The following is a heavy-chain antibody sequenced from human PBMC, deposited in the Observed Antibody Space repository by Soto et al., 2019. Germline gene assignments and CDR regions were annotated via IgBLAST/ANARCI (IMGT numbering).Heavy chain of an antibody. V-gene: IGHV4-59*08. Sequence: PSETLSLTCTVSGGSISSYYWSWIRQPPGKGLEWIGYIYYSGSTNYNPSLKSRVTISVDTSKNQFSLKLSSVTAADTAVYYCARSFLGSSWFQFGPWGQGTLVTVSS. CDR2: IYYSGST. CDR1: GGSISSYY. CDR3: ARSFLGSSWFQFGP. J-gene: IGHJ5*02. D-gene: IGHD6-6*01.